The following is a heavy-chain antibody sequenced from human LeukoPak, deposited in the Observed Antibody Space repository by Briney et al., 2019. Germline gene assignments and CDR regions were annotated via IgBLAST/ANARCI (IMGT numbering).Heavy chain of an antibody. Sequence: GGSLRLSCAASGFTFSSYGMHWVRQAPGKGLEWVAFIRYDGSNKYYADSVKGRFTISRDNAKNTLYLQMNSLRAEDTAVYYCARDGPYRDGYLGYWGQGTLVTVSS. V-gene: IGHV3-30*02. CDR1: GFTFSSYG. CDR2: IRYDGSNK. J-gene: IGHJ4*02. D-gene: IGHD5-24*01. CDR3: ARDGPYRDGYLGY.